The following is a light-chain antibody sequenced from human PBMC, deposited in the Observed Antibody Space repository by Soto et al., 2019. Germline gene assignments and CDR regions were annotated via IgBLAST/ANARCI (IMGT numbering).Light chain of an antibody. J-gene: IGKJ5*01. CDR1: QTIAMY. V-gene: IGKV1-39*01. CDR2: TTS. CDR3: QQRFTTPYT. Sequence: DIQVTQSPSSLAASVGDRVTISCRATQTIAMYVNWFQQKPGKAPKPLIYTTSSLQSGVPPRVRGSGSETDFTLTISRRQPEDSATYYCQQRFTTPYTFGQGTRLEIK.